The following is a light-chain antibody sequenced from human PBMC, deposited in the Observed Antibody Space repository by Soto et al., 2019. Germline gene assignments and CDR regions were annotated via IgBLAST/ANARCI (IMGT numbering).Light chain of an antibody. J-gene: IGKJ4*01. V-gene: IGKV2D-29*01. CDR1: QSLLLHSDGKTY. CDR3: MQSIQLPLT. Sequence: DIVMTQTPLSLSVTPGQPASISCKSSQSLLLHSDGKTYLYWYLQKQGQPPQLLIYEVSNRFSGVPDKFRGSGSGTDFTLKISRVEAEDVGVYYCMQSIQLPLTFGGGTKVEIK. CDR2: EVS.